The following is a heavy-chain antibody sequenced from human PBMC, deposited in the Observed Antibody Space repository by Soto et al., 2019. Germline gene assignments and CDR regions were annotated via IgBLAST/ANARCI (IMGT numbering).Heavy chain of an antibody. CDR1: GFTFSSYW. V-gene: IGHV3-7*01. J-gene: IGHJ5*02. CDR3: ARARYDFWSGYYAGNWFDP. Sequence: GGSLRLSCAASGFTFSSYWMSWVRQAPGKGLEWVANIKQDGSEKYYVDSVKGRFTISRDNAKNSLYLQMNSLRAEDTAVYYCARARYDFWSGYYAGNWFDPWGQGTLVTVSS. D-gene: IGHD3-3*01. CDR2: IKQDGSEK.